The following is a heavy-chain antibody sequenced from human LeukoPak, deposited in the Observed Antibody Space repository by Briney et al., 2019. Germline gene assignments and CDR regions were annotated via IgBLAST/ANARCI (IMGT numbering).Heavy chain of an antibody. V-gene: IGHV3-15*07. J-gene: IGHJ1*01. CDR1: GFIFTNAW. CDR3: IRYGYNLLEYSQH. D-gene: IGHD5-24*01. Sequence: SPGGSLRLSCAASGFIFTNAWMNWVRQAPGRGLEWVGCIKSKTDGGTTDYAAPVKGRFTVSRDDSKSKLYLQMNSLKTEDTAMYYCIRYGYNLLEYSQHWGQGTQVTVSS. CDR2: IKSKTDGGTT.